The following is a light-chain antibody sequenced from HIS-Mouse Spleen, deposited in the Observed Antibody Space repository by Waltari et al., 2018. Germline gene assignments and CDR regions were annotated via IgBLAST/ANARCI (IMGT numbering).Light chain of an antibody. J-gene: IGKJ3*01. V-gene: IGKV3-15*01. CDR1: QSVSSN. CDR3: QQYNNWPIFT. CDR2: GTS. Sequence: EIVMTQSPATLSVSPWERATLSCRASQSVSSNLAWYQQKPGQAPRLLIYGTSTRATGIPARFSGSGSGTEFTLTISSMQSEDFAVYYCQQYNNWPIFTFGPGTKVDIK.